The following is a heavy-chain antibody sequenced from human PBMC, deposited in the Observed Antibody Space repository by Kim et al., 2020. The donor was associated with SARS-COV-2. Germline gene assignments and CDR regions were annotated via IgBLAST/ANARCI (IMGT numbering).Heavy chain of an antibody. CDR1: GGSISSSSYY. D-gene: IGHD3-22*01. V-gene: IGHV4-39*01. CDR3: ARHQYYDSSGYYPYDAFDI. Sequence: SETLSLTCTVSGGSISSSSYYWGWIRQPPGKGLEWIGSIYYSGSTYYNPSLKSRVTISVDTSKNQFSLKLSSVTAADTAVYYCARHQYYDSSGYYPYDAFDIWGQGTMVTVSS. J-gene: IGHJ3*02. CDR2: IYYSGST.